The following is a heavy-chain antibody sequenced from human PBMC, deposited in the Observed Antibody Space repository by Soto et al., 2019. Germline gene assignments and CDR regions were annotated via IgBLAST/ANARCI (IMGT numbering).Heavy chain of an antibody. CDR1: GASVTRGGNC. V-gene: IGHV4-30-2*01. D-gene: IGHD4-4*01. Sequence: QVQLRESGSGLVKPSQTLSLTCSVSGASVTRGGNCWSWIRQPPGKGLEFVASIYHGGSTFYNPSLRSRVTISFDRSNNQFSQKLTSVTAADTAVYYCASEVDDYSQFDDWGQGTLVTVSS. J-gene: IGHJ4*02. CDR2: IYHGGST. CDR3: ASEVDDYSQFDD.